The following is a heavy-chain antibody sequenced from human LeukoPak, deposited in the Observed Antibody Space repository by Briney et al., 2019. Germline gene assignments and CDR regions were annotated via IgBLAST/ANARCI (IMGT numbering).Heavy chain of an antibody. CDR2: IKQDGSDK. D-gene: IGHD4-11*01. CDR3: ARDGDNYHPPYDY. Sequence: GGSLRLSCAASGFTFTKYWMSWVRQVPGKGLEWVVNIKQDGSDKYYLDSVKGRFTISRDNAKNLVYLQMTNLRDEDTAVYYCARDGDNYHPPYDYWGQGTLVTVSS. V-gene: IGHV3-7*01. J-gene: IGHJ4*02. CDR1: GFTFTKYW.